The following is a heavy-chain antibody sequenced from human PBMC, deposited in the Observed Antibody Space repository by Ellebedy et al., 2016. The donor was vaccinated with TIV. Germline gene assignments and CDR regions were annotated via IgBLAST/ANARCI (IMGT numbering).Heavy chain of an antibody. CDR1: GFNFSTYG. D-gene: IGHD3-10*01. Sequence: GESLKISCAASGFNFSTYGLHWVRQAPGKGLEWVAVISYDGNYKYYADSVKGRFTISRDNSKNTLELQMNSLRAEDTAAYYCAKEQVALWFGEGLDYWGQGTLVTVSS. J-gene: IGHJ4*02. CDR3: AKEQVALWFGEGLDY. V-gene: IGHV3-30*18. CDR2: ISYDGNYK.